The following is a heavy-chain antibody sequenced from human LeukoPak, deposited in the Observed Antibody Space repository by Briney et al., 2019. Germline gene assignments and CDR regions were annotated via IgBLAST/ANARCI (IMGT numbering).Heavy chain of an antibody. D-gene: IGHD2-15*01. Sequence: GGSLRLSCATSGFTFDDYAMHWVRQAPGKGLEWVSLISGGGGSTNYAESVKGRFTISRDNNKNSLYLQLNSLRTEDTAFYYCAKDLGPSGAARFDPWGQGTLVTVSS. CDR1: GFTFDDYA. V-gene: IGHV3-43*02. CDR3: AKDLGPSGAARFDP. CDR2: ISGGGGST. J-gene: IGHJ5*02.